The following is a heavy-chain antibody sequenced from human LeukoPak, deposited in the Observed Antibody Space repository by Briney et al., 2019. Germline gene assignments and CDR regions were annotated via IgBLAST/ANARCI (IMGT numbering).Heavy chain of an antibody. CDR3: ARVRLMYYYDSSGYYYEIPHFDY. Sequence: GGSLRLSCAASGFTSNSYAMSWVRQAPGKGLEWVANIKQDGSEKYYVDSVKGRFTISRDNAKNSLYLQMNSLRAEDTAVYYCARVRLMYYYDSSGYYYEIPHFDYWGQGTLVTVSS. D-gene: IGHD3-22*01. CDR1: GFTSNSYA. V-gene: IGHV3-7*01. J-gene: IGHJ4*02. CDR2: IKQDGSEK.